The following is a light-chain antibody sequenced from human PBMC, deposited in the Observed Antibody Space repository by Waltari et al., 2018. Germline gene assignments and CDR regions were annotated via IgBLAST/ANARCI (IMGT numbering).Light chain of an antibody. V-gene: IGKV4-1*01. CDR1: QSVLYSSNNKNY. J-gene: IGKJ2*01. Sequence: DIVMTQSPDSLAVSLGERATINCKSSQSVLYSSNNKNYLAWYQQKPGQPPKLLIYWASTRESGVPDRFSGSGSETDFTLTVSSPQAEDVAVYYCQQYYSTPTFGQGTKLEIK. CDR3: QQYYSTPT. CDR2: WAS.